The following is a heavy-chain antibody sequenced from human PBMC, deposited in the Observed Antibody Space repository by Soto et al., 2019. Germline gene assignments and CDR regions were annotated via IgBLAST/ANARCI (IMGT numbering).Heavy chain of an antibody. CDR2: INAGNGNT. D-gene: IGHD3-10*01. CDR3: ASGLSGDLDAFDI. J-gene: IGHJ3*02. V-gene: IGHV1-3*01. Sequence: ASVKVSCKASGYTFTSYAMHWVRQAPGQRLEWMGWINAGNGNTKYSQKFQGRVTITRDTSTSTAYMELSSLRSEDTAVYYCASGLSGDLDAFDIWGQGTMVTVSS. CDR1: GYTFTSYA.